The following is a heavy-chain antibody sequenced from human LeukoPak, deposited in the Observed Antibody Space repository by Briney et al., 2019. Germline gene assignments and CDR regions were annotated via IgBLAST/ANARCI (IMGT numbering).Heavy chain of an antibody. D-gene: IGHD3-3*01. CDR3: ARYYDFWSGYYGY. V-gene: IGHV1-8*01. CDR1: GYTFTSYD. J-gene: IGHJ4*02. CDR2: MNPNSGNT. Sequence: ASVKVSCKASGYTFTSYDINWVRQATGQGLEWMGWMNPNSGNTGYAQKFQGRVTMTRNTSISTAFMELSSLRSEDTAVYYCARYYDFWSGYYGYWGQGTLVTVSS.